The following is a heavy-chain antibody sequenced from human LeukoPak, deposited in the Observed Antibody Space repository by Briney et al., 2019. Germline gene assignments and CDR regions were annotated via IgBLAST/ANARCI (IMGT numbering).Heavy chain of an antibody. Sequence: PGGSLRLSCAASGFTFSDYEMNWVRQAPGKGLEWVAVISYDGSNKYYADSVKGRFTISRDNSKNTLYLQMNSLRAEDTAVYYCARDGIAARSGWFDPWGQGTLVTVSS. CDR2: ISYDGSNK. J-gene: IGHJ5*02. D-gene: IGHD6-6*01. V-gene: IGHV3-30*01. CDR3: ARDGIAARSGWFDP. CDR1: GFTFSDYE.